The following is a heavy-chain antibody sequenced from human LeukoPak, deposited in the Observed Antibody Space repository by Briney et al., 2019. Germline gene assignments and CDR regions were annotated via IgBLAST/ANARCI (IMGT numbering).Heavy chain of an antibody. D-gene: IGHD6-13*01. V-gene: IGHV4-34*01. CDR1: GGSFSGYY. Sequence: PSETLSLTCAVYGGSFSGYYWSWIRQPPGKGLEWIGEINHSGSTNYNLSLKSRVTISVDTSKNQFSLKLSSVTAADTAVYYCARRGISQGYYMDVWGKGTTVTISS. J-gene: IGHJ6*03. CDR2: INHSGST. CDR3: ARRGISQGYYMDV.